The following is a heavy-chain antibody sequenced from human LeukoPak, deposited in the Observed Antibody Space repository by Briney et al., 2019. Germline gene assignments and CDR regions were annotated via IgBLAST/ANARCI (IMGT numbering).Heavy chain of an antibody. J-gene: IGHJ4*02. Sequence: GGSLRLSCAASGFTFSSYAMHWVRQASGKGLEWVAVISYDGSNKYYADSVKGRFTISRDNSKNTLYLQMNSLRAEDTAVYYRAREITMIVVVGFDYWGQGTLVTVSS. CDR2: ISYDGSNK. D-gene: IGHD3-22*01. V-gene: IGHV3-30-3*01. CDR3: AREITMIVVVGFDY. CDR1: GFTFSSYA.